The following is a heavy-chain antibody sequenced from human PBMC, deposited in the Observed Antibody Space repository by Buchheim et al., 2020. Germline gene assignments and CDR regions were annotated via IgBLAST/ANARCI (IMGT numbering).Heavy chain of an antibody. CDR1: GGSFSGYY. J-gene: IGHJ4*02. Sequence: QVQLQQWGAGLLKPSETLSLPCAVYGGSFSGYYWSWIRQPPGKGLEWIGEINHSGSTNYNPSLKSRVTISVDTSKNQFSLKLSSVTAADTAVYYCARNRWAMGIVDYWGQGTL. D-gene: IGHD6-13*01. CDR3: ARNRWAMGIVDY. V-gene: IGHV4-34*01. CDR2: INHSGST.